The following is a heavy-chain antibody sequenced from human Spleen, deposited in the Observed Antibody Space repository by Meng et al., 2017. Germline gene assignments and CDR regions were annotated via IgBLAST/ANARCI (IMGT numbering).Heavy chain of an antibody. CDR1: GYTFTAYY. V-gene: IGHV1-2*06. D-gene: IGHD6-13*01. CDR2: IDPNNDHT. J-gene: IGHJ4*02. CDR3: ARDEDISAAGKLFGDY. Sequence: QVQLVQSGAELKKPGASVKVSCKPSGYTFTAYYIHWLRQAPGQGLEWMGRIDPNNDHTQYAQNFQGRVTMTSDTSISTVYMELNGLRSDDTAVYYCARDEDISAAGKLFGDYWGQGTLVTVSS.